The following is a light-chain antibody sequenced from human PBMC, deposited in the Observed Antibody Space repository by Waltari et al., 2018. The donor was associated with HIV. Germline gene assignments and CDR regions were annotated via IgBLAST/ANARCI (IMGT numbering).Light chain of an antibody. Sequence: QAGLTQPPSVSKALGQTATFTCTGDKNNIGFQRAAWLKHHLGHPPKLLSYRGNNRPSGVPDRFSASTSGKTASLNITGLQADDEADYYCSSWDTRLNGWVFGGGTHLTVL. J-gene: IGLJ3*02. V-gene: IGLV10-54*01. CDR3: SSWDTRLNGWV. CDR1: KNNIGFQR. CDR2: RGN.